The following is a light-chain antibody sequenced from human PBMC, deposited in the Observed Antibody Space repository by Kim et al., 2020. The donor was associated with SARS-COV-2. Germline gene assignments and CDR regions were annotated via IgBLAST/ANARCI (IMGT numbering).Light chain of an antibody. CDR3: QPYNSHPLT. J-gene: IGKJ4*01. CDR1: QNVGRN. CDR2: GAS. Sequence: EIVMTQPPATLSVSPGERAALSCRASQNVGRNLAWYQHKPGQAPRLLIYGASTRATGIPARFSGGGSGTEFTLTIGSLHSEDSALYYCQPYNSHPLTFGRGTPVDI. V-gene: IGKV3-15*01.